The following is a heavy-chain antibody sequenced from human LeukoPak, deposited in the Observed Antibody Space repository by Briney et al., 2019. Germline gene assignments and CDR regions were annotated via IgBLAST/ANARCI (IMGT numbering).Heavy chain of an antibody. CDR3: ARDRLLADTGDYYYYYGMDV. J-gene: IGHJ6*02. D-gene: IGHD5-18*01. V-gene: IGHV4-31*03. CDR1: GGSISSGGYY. CDR2: IYYSGST. Sequence: SQTLSLTCTVSGGSISSGGYYWSWIRQHPGKGLEWIGYIYYSGSTYYNPSLKSRVTISVDTSKNQFSLKLSSVTAADTAVYYCARDRLLADTGDYYYYYGMDVWGQGTTVTVSS.